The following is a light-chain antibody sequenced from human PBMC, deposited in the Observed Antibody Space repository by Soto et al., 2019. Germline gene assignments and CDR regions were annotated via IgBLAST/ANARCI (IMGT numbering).Light chain of an antibody. CDR3: QQYNNWAGT. V-gene: IGKV3-15*01. Sequence: EIVMTQSPATLSVSPGERATLSCRASQSVSSNLAWYQQKPGQAPRLLIYGASTRATGIPARFSGSGSGTEFTLTISSLQSEDFAVYYCQQYNNWAGTFGQGTKVEFK. CDR2: GAS. J-gene: IGKJ1*01. CDR1: QSVSSN.